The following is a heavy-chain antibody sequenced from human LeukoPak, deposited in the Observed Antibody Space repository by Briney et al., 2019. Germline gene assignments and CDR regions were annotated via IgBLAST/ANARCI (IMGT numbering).Heavy chain of an antibody. CDR2: ISPTSTSI. V-gene: IGHV3-48*01. CDR1: GFTFSSYG. D-gene: IGHD2-21*01. Sequence: GGSLRLSCAASGFTFSSYGMHWVRQAPGKGPEWVSYISPTSTSIFYANSVKGRFTISRDNGKNSLYLQMNDLRVEDTAVYYCARETLHMGNGMDVWGQGTTVTVSS. J-gene: IGHJ6*02. CDR3: ARETLHMGNGMDV.